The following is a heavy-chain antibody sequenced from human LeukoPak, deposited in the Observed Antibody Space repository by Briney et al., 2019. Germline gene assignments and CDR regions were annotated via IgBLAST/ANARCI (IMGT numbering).Heavy chain of an antibody. CDR3: ARGPRIILVRGTGYFGMDV. V-gene: IGHV3-7*03. CDR2: IKQDGTEK. CDR1: GFTFSSYW. Sequence: PGGSLRLSCAASGFTFSSYWMSWVRQAPGKGLQWVANIKQDGTEKNYVDSVKGRFTISRDNAQNSVYLQMNSLTTEDTAFYYCARGPRIILVRGTGYFGMDVWGKGATVTVSS. J-gene: IGHJ6*04. D-gene: IGHD3-10*01.